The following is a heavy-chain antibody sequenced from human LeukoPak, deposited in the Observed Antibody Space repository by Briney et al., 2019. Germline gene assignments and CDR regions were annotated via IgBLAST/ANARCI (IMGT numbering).Heavy chain of an antibody. Sequence: ASVKVSCKASGYTFTSYDINWVRQATGQELEWMGWMNPNSGNTGYAQKFQGRVTMTRNTSISTAYMELSSLRSEDTAVYYCARVGIAVAGTIYWGQGTLVTVSS. J-gene: IGHJ4*02. CDR1: GYTFTSYD. CDR2: MNPNSGNT. D-gene: IGHD6-19*01. CDR3: ARVGIAVAGTIY. V-gene: IGHV1-8*01.